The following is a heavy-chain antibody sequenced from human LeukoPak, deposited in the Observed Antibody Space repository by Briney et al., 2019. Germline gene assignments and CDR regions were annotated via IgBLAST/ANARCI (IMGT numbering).Heavy chain of an antibody. V-gene: IGHV3-7*01. D-gene: IGHD4-17*01. Sequence: GGSLRLSCAASGFTFSSYWMSWVRQAPGKGLEGVANIKQDGSETYYVDSVKGRFTISRDNAKNSLYLQMNSLRAEDTAVYYCARDTYGDYTNDYWGQGTLVTVSS. J-gene: IGHJ4*02. CDR2: IKQDGSET. CDR1: GFTFSSYW. CDR3: ARDTYGDYTNDY.